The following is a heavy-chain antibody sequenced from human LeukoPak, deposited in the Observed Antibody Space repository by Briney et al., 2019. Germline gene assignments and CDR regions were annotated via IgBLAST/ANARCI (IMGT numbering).Heavy chain of an antibody. CDR3: ARGNYYGSGTRPGY. CDR1: GGSISSYY. V-gene: IGHV4-59*01. CDR2: IYYSGST. J-gene: IGHJ4*02. Sequence: PSETLSLTCTVSGGSISSYYWSWIRQPPGKGLEWIGYIYYSGSTNYNPSLKSRVTISVDTSKNQFSLKLSSVTAADTAVYYCARGNYYGSGTRPGYWGQGTLVTVSS. D-gene: IGHD3-10*01.